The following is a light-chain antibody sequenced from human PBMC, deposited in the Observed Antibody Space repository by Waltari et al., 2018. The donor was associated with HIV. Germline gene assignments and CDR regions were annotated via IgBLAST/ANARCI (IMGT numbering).Light chain of an antibody. CDR3: QQYENLPYT. J-gene: IGKJ2*01. CDR2: DAS. V-gene: IGKV1-33*01. CDR1: QNINNC. Sequence: DIQMTQSPSSLSASVGDRLTITCQASQNINNCLNWYHQKPGKAPELLIYDASTVEIGVPARFSGSGSGTDFIFTICSLRPEDVGTYYCQQYENLPYTFGQGTKLEI.